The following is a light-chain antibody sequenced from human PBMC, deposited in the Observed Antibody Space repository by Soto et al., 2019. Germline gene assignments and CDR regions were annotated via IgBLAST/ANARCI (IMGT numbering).Light chain of an antibody. CDR2: KAS. Sequence: GDRVTITYRAGQSISTWLAWYQQKPGKAPRLLIYKASSLESGVPSRFSGSGSGTEFTLTISSLQPDDFATYYCQQYINRWTFGQGTRVDIK. CDR1: QSISTW. V-gene: IGKV1-5*03. CDR3: QQYINRWT. J-gene: IGKJ1*01.